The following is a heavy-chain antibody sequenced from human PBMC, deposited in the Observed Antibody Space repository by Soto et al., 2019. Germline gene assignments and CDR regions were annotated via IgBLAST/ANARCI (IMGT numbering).Heavy chain of an antibody. CDR3: ANDVPQAHFEY. V-gene: IGHV3-23*01. J-gene: IGHJ4*02. CDR1: GFTFNNYA. Sequence: EVQLLESGGGLVQPGGSLRLSCAASGFTFNNYAMNWVRQAPGKGLEWVSAISAGGGTTYYADSVKGRFTISRDNSKNPLYLQMNTLRAEDTAIYYCANDVPQAHFEYWGQGTLVTVSS. CDR2: ISAGGGTT.